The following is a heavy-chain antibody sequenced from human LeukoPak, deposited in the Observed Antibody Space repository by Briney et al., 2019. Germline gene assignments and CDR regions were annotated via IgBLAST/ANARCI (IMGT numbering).Heavy chain of an antibody. CDR2: INHSGST. CDR3: ARLPNTSGSGSYNNYYYYMDV. CDR1: GGSFSGYY. V-gene: IGHV4-34*01. D-gene: IGHD3-10*01. Sequence: SETLSLTCAVYGGSFSGYYWSWIRQPPGKGLEWIGEINHSGSTNYNPSLKINHSGSTNYNPSLKSRVTISADTSKNQFSLKLSSVTAADTAAYYCARLPNTSGSGSYNNYYYYMDVWGKGTTVIVSS. J-gene: IGHJ6*03.